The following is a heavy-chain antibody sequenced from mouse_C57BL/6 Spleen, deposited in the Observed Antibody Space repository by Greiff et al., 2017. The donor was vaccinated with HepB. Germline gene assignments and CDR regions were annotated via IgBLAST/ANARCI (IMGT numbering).Heavy chain of an antibody. V-gene: IGHV1-69*01. Sequence: QVQLKQPGAELVMPGASVKLSCKASGYTFTSYWMHWVKQRPGQGLEWIGEIDPSDSYTNYNQKFKGKSTLTVDKSSSTAYMQLSSLTSEDSAVYYCARRAQATYFDYWGQGTTLTVSS. CDR1: GYTFTSYW. CDR2: IDPSDSYT. D-gene: IGHD3-2*02. CDR3: ARRAQATYFDY. J-gene: IGHJ2*01.